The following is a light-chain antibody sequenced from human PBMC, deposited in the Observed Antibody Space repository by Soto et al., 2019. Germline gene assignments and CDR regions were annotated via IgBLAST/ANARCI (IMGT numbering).Light chain of an antibody. J-gene: IGKJ5*01. CDR3: QQYNIWPLT. V-gene: IGKV3-15*01. CDR2: GAS. Sequence: IVMTQSPDTLSVSPGERATLSCRASQSVSSNLAWYQQKPGQAPRLLIYGASTRATGITARFSGSGSGTEFTLTISSLQSEDFAVYYCQQYNIWPLTFGQGTRLEIK. CDR1: QSVSSN.